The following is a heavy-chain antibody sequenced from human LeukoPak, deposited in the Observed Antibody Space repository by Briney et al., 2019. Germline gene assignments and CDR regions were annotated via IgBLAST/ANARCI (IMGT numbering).Heavy chain of an antibody. V-gene: IGHV3-53*01. CDR3: ARAFPSSGMYFDY. CDR2: IYSGGST. Sequence: GGSLRLSCAASGFTVSSNYMSWVRQAPGKGLEWVSVIYSGGSTYYADSAESRFTISRDNSTNTLYLQKNSLRADDTAVYYCARAFPSSGMYFDYWGQGTLVTVSS. D-gene: IGHD1-26*01. CDR1: GFTVSSNY. J-gene: IGHJ4*02.